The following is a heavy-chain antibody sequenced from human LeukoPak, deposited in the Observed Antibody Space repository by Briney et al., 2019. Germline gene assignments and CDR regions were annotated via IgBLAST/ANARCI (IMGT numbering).Heavy chain of an antibody. CDR2: IKSKTDGGTT. D-gene: IGHD4-17*01. J-gene: IGHJ4*02. CDR3: TTDRPTVPLDY. Sequence: GGSLRLSCAASGFTFSSYGMHWVRQAPGKGLEWVGRIKSKTDGGTTDYAAPVKGRFTISRDDSKNTLYLQMNSLKTEDTAVYYCTTDRPTVPLDYWGQGTLVTVSS. CDR1: GFTFSSYG. V-gene: IGHV3-15*01.